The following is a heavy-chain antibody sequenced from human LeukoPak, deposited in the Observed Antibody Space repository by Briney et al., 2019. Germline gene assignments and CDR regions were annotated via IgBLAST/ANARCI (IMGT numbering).Heavy chain of an antibody. D-gene: IGHD3-10*01. J-gene: IGHJ4*02. V-gene: IGHV4-4*07. CDR1: GGSISSYY. Sequence: SETLSLTCTVSGGSISSYYWSWIRQPAGKGLEWIGRIYTSGSTNYNPSLKSRVTMSVDTSKNQFSLKLSSMTAADTAVYYCARGGISMVRGVIQAFDYWGQGTLVTVSS. CDR3: ARGGISMVRGVIQAFDY. CDR2: IYTSGST.